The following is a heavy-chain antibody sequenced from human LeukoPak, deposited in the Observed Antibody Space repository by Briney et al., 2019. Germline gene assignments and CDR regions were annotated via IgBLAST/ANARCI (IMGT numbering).Heavy chain of an antibody. CDR2: INSDGSST. CDR1: GFTFSNYW. J-gene: IGHJ4*02. V-gene: IGHV3-74*01. CDR3: ARKAAGLTFDY. D-gene: IGHD6-13*01. Sequence: PGGSLRLSCAASGFTFSNYWMHWVRQAPGKGLVWVSRINSDGSSTNYADSVKGRFTISRGNAENTLYLQMNSLRAEDTAVYYCARKAAGLTFDYWGQGTLVTVSS.